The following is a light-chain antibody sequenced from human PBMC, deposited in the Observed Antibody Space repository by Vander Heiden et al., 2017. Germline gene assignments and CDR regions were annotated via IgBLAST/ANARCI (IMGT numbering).Light chain of an antibody. J-gene: IGKJ1*01. CDR3: QPDYSPRT. V-gene: IGKV4-1*01. Sequence: EIVRTQSPDSLAVFLGEGATINCKSRQSLLYSSNNNNYLASYQQTPRQPPKLLIYWASTRESGVPDRFSGSGSGTDFTLTISSLQAEDVAVYSCQPDYSPRTFGQGTKVEIK. CDR1: QSLLYSSNNNNY. CDR2: WAS.